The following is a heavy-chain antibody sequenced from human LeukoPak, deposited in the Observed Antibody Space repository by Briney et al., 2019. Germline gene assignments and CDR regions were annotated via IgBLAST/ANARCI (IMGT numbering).Heavy chain of an antibody. CDR2: IYSGGNT. CDR1: GFTFSSYW. D-gene: IGHD5-12*01. V-gene: IGHV3-53*01. CDR3: ASSGVFPRNPLDY. J-gene: IGHJ4*02. Sequence: PGGSLRLSCAASGFTFSSYWMTWVRQAPGKGLEWVSLIYSGGNTYYADSVKGRFTIYRDNSKNTLYLQMNSLRAEDTAVYYCASSGVFPRNPLDYWGQGTLVTVSS.